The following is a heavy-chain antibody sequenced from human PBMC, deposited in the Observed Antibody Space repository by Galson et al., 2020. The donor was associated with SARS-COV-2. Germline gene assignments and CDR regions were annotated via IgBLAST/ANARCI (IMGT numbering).Heavy chain of an antibody. CDR3: ARAPPWWELREGGMDV. Sequence: ASVKVSCKASGYTFTGYYMHWVRQAPGQGLEWMGWINPNSGGTNYAQKFQGRVTMTRDTSISTAYMELSRLRSDDTAVYYCARAPPWWELREGGMDVWGQGTTVTVSS. CDR2: INPNSGGT. J-gene: IGHJ6*02. D-gene: IGHD1-26*01. V-gene: IGHV1-2*02. CDR1: GYTFTGYY.